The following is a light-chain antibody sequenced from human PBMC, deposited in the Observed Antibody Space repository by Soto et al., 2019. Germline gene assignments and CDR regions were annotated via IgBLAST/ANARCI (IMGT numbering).Light chain of an antibody. CDR3: QQYNNWPRT. J-gene: IGKJ1*01. CDR2: GAS. CDR1: QSVSNN. Sequence: EIVMTQSPATLSVSPGERATLSCRASQSVSNNLAWYQQKPGQAPRLLIYGASTRATGIPARFSGSGSGKEFTITISSLLSEDFAVYYCQQYNNWPRTFVQGTKVEIK. V-gene: IGKV3-15*01.